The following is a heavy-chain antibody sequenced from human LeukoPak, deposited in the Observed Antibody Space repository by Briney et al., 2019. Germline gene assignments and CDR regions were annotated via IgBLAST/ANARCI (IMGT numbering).Heavy chain of an antibody. V-gene: IGHV4-59*01. Sequence: SETLSLTCTVSGGSISSYYWSWIRQPPGKGLEWIGYIYYSGSTNYNPSLKSRVTTSVDTSKNQFSLKLSSVTAADTAVYYCARDSPAAKRGHAFDIWGQGTMVTVSS. CDR3: ARDSPAAKRGHAFDI. CDR2: IYYSGST. J-gene: IGHJ3*02. CDR1: GGSISSYY. D-gene: IGHD2-2*01.